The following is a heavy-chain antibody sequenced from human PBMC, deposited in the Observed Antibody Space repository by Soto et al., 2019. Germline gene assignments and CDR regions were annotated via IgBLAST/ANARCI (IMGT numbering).Heavy chain of an antibody. V-gene: IGHV3-74*01. J-gene: IGHJ4*02. CDR2: LQTDGSHP. D-gene: IGHD2-21*02. Sequence: GSLRLSCAASGFTFSSYWMHWVRQAPGEGLMWVSRLQTDGSHPDYAASVKGRFTISRDNAKNTLYLQMNNLRVEDTAVYYCGRGGDPDYWGQGTLVTVSS. CDR1: GFTFSSYW. CDR3: GRGGDPDY.